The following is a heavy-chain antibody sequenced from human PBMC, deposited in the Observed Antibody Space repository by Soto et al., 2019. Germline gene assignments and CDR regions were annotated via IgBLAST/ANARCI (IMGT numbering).Heavy chain of an antibody. J-gene: IGHJ6*01. V-gene: IGHV1-46*01. CDR1: GYTFTSYY. CDR3: ASDLQPPLPVPNNYCYYGMDV. CDR2: INPSGGST. D-gene: IGHD2-2*01. Sequence: GSSVKVCCKASGYTFTSYYMHWVRQAPGQGLEWMGIINPSGGSTSYAQKFQGRVTMTRDTSTSTVYMELSRLRSDDTAVYYCASDLQPPLPVPNNYCYYGMDVWGEGTTVTLSS.